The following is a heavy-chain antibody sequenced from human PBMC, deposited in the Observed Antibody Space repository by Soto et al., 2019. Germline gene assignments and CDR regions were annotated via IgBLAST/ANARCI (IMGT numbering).Heavy chain of an antibody. CDR1: GFSFREIA. V-gene: IGHV3-23*01. D-gene: IGHD3-3*01. CDR3: ATGPGVVFGDYCDY. Sequence: EVQLLESGGSLVQPGGSLRLSCAASGFSFREIAMSWVRQAPGKGLEWVSGISGSGSNTYYEDSVKGRFTISRDNSEDPLQLPVPSLGPADAAVYYCATGPGVVFGDYCDYLGQGTLVTVSS. CDR2: ISGSGSNT. J-gene: IGHJ4*02.